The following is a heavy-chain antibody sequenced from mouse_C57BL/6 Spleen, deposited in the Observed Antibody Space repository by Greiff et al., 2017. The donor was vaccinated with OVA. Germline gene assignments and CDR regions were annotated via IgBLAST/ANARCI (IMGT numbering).Heavy chain of an antibody. J-gene: IGHJ3*01. Sequence: VQLQQSGAELARPGASVKMSCKASGYTFTSYTMHWVKQRPGQGLEWIGYINPSSGYTKYNQKFKDKATLTADKSSSTAYMQLSSLTSEDSAVSYCASRNYGSNYGFAYWGQGTLVTVSA. D-gene: IGHD1-1*01. V-gene: IGHV1-4*01. CDR2: INPSSGYT. CDR3: ASRNYGSNYGFAY. CDR1: GYTFTSYT.